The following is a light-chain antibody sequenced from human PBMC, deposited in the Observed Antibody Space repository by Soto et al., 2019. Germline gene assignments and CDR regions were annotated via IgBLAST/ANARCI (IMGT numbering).Light chain of an antibody. V-gene: IGLV2-14*01. CDR2: EVS. J-gene: IGLJ1*01. Sequence: QSALTQPASVSGSPGQSITISCTGTNSDVGGYNYVSWYQQHPGKAPKLIIYEVSNRPSGISNRFSGSKSGNTASLTISGLQIEDEADYYCSSYAVSRNVFGPGTKLTVL. CDR1: NSDVGGYNY. CDR3: SSYAVSRNV.